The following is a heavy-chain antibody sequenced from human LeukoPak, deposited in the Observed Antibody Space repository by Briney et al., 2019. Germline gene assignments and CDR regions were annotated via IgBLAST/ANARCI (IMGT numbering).Heavy chain of an antibody. V-gene: IGHV4-30-4*01. D-gene: IGHD6-6*01. CDR2: IYYSGST. J-gene: IGHJ4*02. Sequence: SQTLSLTCTVSGGSISSGDYYWSWIRQPPGKGLEWIGYIYYSGSTYYNPSLKSRVTISVDTSKNQFSLKLSSVTAADTAVYYCARAIAARPGDSDYWGQGTLVTVSS. CDR1: GGSISSGDYY. CDR3: ARAIAARPGDSDY.